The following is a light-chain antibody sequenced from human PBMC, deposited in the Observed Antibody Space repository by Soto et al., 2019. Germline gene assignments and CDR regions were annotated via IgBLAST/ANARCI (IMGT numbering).Light chain of an antibody. Sequence: QSALTQPPSVSGAPGQAVTFSCTGSSSNIGGGYDVHWYQLLPGAAPKLLIYGSNKRPSGVPDRFSGSRSPTSASLAMPGLQGDDEAVYYCQSYDSRRRAVVFGGGTKLTVL. CDR1: SSNIGGGYD. CDR3: QSYDSRRRAVV. V-gene: IGLV1-40*01. CDR2: GSN. J-gene: IGLJ2*01.